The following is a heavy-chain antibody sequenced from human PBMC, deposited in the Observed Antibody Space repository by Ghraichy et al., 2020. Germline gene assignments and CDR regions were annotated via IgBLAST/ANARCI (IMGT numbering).Heavy chain of an antibody. CDR3: AKDPNVLRFSEYLPPRGGGVYRYGLDV. D-gene: IGHD3-3*01. J-gene: IGHJ6*02. CDR1: GFTFSTFA. V-gene: IGHV3-23*01. Sequence: GGSLRLSGAGSGFTFSTFAMSWVLQAPGKGLEWVSAIRRSGDDTYYADPVKGRFTISRDNSNNMLYLQMNRLRGEDTAVYYFAKDPNVLRFSEYLPPRGGGVYRYGLDVWGQGSTVTVSS. CDR2: IRRSGDDT.